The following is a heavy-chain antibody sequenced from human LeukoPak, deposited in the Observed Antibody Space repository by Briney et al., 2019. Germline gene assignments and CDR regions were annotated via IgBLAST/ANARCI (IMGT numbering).Heavy chain of an antibody. D-gene: IGHD5-12*01. CDR3: ASRRDGYNGIDY. J-gene: IGHJ4*02. CDR2: IYYSGST. Sequence: SETLSLTCAVYGGSFSGYYWSWIRQPPGKGLEWIGYIYYSGSTNYNPSLKSRVTISVDTSKNQFSLKLSSVTAADTAVYYCASRRDGYNGIDYWGQGTLVTVSS. V-gene: IGHV4-59*01. CDR1: GGSFSGYY.